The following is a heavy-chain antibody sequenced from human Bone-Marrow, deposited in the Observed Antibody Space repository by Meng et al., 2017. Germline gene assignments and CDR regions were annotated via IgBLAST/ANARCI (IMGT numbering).Heavy chain of an antibody. V-gene: IGHV3-23*04. Sequence: EVQLGGSGGGLVQPGGSLRLSCAASGFSFSSYAMSWVRHAPGKGLEWVSALSGGGFTTYYADSVKGRFAISRHNSKNTLYLQMNSLRAEDTAVYYCARGAGIFGGQGTLVTASS. J-gene: IGHJ4*02. CDR1: GFSFSSYA. D-gene: IGHD6-13*01. CDR3: ARGAGIF. CDR2: LSGGGFTT.